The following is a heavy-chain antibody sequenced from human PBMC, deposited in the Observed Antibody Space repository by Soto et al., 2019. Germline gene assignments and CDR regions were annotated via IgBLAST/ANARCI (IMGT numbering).Heavy chain of an antibody. J-gene: IGHJ6*02. CDR2: ISYDGSNK. CDR3: AKDLVRGVAYYYYGMDV. D-gene: IGHD3-10*01. Sequence: ESGGGVVQPGRSLRLSCAASGFTFSSYGMHWVHQAPGKGLEWVAVISYDGSNKYYADSVKGRFTISRDNSKNTLYLQMNSLRAEDTAVYYCAKDLVRGVAYYYYGMDVWGQGTTVTVSS. V-gene: IGHV3-30*18. CDR1: GFTFSSYG.